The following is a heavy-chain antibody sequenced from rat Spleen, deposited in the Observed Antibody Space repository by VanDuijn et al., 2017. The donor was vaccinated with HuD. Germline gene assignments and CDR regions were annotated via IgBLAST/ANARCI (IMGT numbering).Heavy chain of an antibody. D-gene: IGHD4-3*01. V-gene: IGHV5S10*01. CDR3: ATQSIIRVPLFDY. J-gene: IGHJ2*01. CDR1: GFTFSDYY. Sequence: EVQLVESGGGLVQPGRSLKLSCAASGFTFSDYYMAWVRQAPTKGLEWVATIVYDGTRTYFRDSVKGRFTLSRDNTKSTLYLQMDSLRSEDTATYYCATQSIIRVPLFDYWGQGVMVTVSS. CDR2: IVYDGTRT.